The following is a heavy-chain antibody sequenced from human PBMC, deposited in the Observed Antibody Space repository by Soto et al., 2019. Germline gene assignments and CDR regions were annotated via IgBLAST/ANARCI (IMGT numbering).Heavy chain of an antibody. CDR1: GFTFSSYS. CDR3: ARDGLKLTTTLSYYGMDV. J-gene: IGHJ6*02. CDR2: ISSSSSYI. V-gene: IGHV3-21*01. Sequence: EVQLVESGGGLVKPGGSLRLSCAASGFTFSSYSMNWVRQAPGKGLEWVSSISSSSSYIYYADSVKGRFTISRDNAKNSLYLQMNSLRAEDTAVYYCARDGLKLTTTLSYYGMDVWGQGTTVTVSS. D-gene: IGHD4-4*01.